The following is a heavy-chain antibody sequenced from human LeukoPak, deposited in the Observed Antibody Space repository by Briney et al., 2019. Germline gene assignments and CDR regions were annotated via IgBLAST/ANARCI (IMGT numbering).Heavy chain of an antibody. Sequence: PSETLSLTCTVSGGSISIYYRTWIRQPPGKGLEWIGYIYFSGNTNYNPSLKSRVTMSVDTSKNQFSLKLNSVTAADTAVYYCARLSTGGTPFNWFDSWGQGALVTVSS. V-gene: IGHV4-59*08. CDR3: ARLSTGGTPFNWFDS. J-gene: IGHJ5*01. CDR2: IYFSGNT. D-gene: IGHD6-13*01. CDR1: GGSISIYY.